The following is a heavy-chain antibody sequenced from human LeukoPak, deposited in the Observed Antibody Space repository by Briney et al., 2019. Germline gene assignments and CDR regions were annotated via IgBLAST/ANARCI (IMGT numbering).Heavy chain of an antibody. V-gene: IGHV1-2*02. D-gene: IGHD3-22*01. CDR2: IDLKTGNT. CDR1: GYTFNANY. CDR3: ASEAFCASGNCYLQRVAS. J-gene: IGHJ4*02. Sequence: AAVKLTCKPAGYTFNANYMHVVRLPPGQGLEWVGGIDLKTGNTRYAQKVQGRVTTTRDTPIGTVYMELSSLKSDDTAVYYCASEAFCASGNCYLQRVASWGPGTLVSVSS.